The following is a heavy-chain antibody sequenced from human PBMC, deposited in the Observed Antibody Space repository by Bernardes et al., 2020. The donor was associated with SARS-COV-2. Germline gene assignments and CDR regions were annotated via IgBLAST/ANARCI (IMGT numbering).Heavy chain of an antibody. CDR3: ASTPVTMILVVITYYYFDL. J-gene: IGHJ2*01. D-gene: IGHD3-22*01. V-gene: IGHV4-39*01. Sequence: SETLSLTCTVSGDSVRSSSYFWGWIRQPQGKGLEWIGSLYSGGITYYNPSLKSRATISVDTSKNQFSLQLTSVTAADTAMYYCASTPVTMILVVITYYYFDLWGRGTLVTVSS. CDR2: LYSGGIT. CDR1: GDSVRSSSYF.